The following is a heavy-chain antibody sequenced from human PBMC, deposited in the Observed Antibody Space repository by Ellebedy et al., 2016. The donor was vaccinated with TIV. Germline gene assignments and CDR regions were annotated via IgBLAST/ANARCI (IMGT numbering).Heavy chain of an antibody. CDR3: ARDPGTVWPYYYMDV. CDR2: IYYSGST. V-gene: IGHV4-59*13. J-gene: IGHJ6*03. Sequence: SETLSLXXTVSGGSISSYYWSWIRQPPGKGLEWIGYIYYSGSTNYNPSLKSRVTISVDTSKNQFSLKLSSVTAADTAVYYCARDPGTVWPYYYMDVWGKGTTVTVSS. CDR1: GGSISSYY. D-gene: IGHD3-16*01.